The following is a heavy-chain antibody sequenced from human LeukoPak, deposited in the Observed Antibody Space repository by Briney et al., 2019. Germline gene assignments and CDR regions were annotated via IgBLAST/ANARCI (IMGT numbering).Heavy chain of an antibody. Sequence: SESLSVTSAVSGDSICGYYGSWIRQPPGKGLEWVGYIFYHSSTNYSPAPKSRVTTSVDTSKNQFSLKRSPVTAADTAVYYCASTVVTPEDAFDIWGQGTMVTVSS. D-gene: IGHD4-23*01. CDR2: IFYHSST. V-gene: IGHV4-59*01. CDR1: GDSICGYY. CDR3: ASTVVTPEDAFDI. J-gene: IGHJ3*02.